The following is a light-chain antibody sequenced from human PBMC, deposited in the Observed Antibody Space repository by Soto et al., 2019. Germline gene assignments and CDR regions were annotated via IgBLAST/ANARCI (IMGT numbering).Light chain of an antibody. CDR1: SSNIGAGYD. J-gene: IGLJ1*01. Sequence: QSVLTQPPSVSGAPGQRVTISCTGSSSNIGAGYDVHWYQQLPGTAPKLLISGNSNRPSGVPDRFSGSKSGTSASLAITGLQAEDEADYYCQSHDSSLSGYVFGTGTQLTVL. CDR3: QSHDSSLSGYV. V-gene: IGLV1-40*01. CDR2: GNS.